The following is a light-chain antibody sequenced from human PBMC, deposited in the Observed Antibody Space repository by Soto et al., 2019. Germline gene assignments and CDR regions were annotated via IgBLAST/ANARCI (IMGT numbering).Light chain of an antibody. CDR2: GAS. CDR1: QSVSSC. V-gene: IGKV1-5*01. J-gene: IGKJ5*01. CDR3: QQYDNWSLT. Sequence: IQGTQCPTTLSPSASDIVTITCRASQSVSSCLAWYQQKPGRAPKLLIYGASRLESGIPSRFSGSGSRTEFTLTISSLQSDDFATYYCQQYDNWSLTFGQGTQLDIK.